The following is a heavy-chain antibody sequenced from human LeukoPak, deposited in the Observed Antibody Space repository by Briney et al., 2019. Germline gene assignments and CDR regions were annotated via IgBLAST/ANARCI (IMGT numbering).Heavy chain of an antibody. Sequence: ASVKVSCKASGYTFTGYYMHWVRQAPGQGLEWMGWINPNSGGTNYAQKFQGRVTMTRDTSISTAYMELSRLRSDDTAVYYCARAEYSSSSSLHYWGQGTLVTVSS. CDR3: ARAEYSSSSSLHY. CDR1: GYTFTGYY. V-gene: IGHV1-2*02. J-gene: IGHJ4*02. D-gene: IGHD6-6*01. CDR2: INPNSGGT.